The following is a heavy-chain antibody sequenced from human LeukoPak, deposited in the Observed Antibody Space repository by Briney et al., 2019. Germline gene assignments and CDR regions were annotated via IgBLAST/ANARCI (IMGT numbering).Heavy chain of an antibody. CDR1: GITFSNYW. V-gene: IGHV3-7*01. CDR2: IKQDGREK. CDR3: ARGLWYGVV. J-gene: IGHJ4*02. Sequence: PGGSLRLSCAGSGITFSNYWMTWVRQAPGKGLEWVATIKQDGREKYYVDSEKGRFTISRDNTKNSLYLQMNSLRAEDTAVYYCARGLWYGVVWGQGTLVTVSS. D-gene: IGHD3-10*01.